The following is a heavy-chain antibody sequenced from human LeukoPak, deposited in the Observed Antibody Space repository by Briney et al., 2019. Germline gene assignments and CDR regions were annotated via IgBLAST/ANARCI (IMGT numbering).Heavy chain of an antibody. Sequence: GSSVKVSCKASGGTFSSYAISWVRQAPGQGLEWMGRIIPILGIANYAQKFQGRVTMTRDTSISTAYMELSRLRSDDTAVYYCARDALDASGSYPIRGWFDPWGQGTLVTVSS. V-gene: IGHV1-69*04. CDR3: ARDALDASGSYPIRGWFDP. J-gene: IGHJ5*02. CDR1: GGTFSSYA. D-gene: IGHD1-26*01. CDR2: IIPILGIA.